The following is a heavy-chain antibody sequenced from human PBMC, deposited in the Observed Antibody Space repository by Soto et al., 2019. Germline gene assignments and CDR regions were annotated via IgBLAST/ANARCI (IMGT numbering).Heavy chain of an antibody. CDR3: ARYSIVPAAIISIDAFDI. CDR1: GGSISSGGYY. J-gene: IGHJ3*02. V-gene: IGHV4-31*03. Sequence: QVQLQESGPGLVKPSQTLSLTCTVSGGSISSGGYYWSWIRQHPGKGLEWIGYIYYSGSTYYNPSLKSRVTISVDTSKNQFSLKLSSVTAADTAVYYCARYSIVPAAIISIDAFDIWGQGTMVTVSS. D-gene: IGHD2-2*01. CDR2: IYYSGST.